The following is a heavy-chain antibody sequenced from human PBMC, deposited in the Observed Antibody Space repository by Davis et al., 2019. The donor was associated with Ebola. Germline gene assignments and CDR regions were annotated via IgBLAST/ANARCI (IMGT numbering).Heavy chain of an antibody. CDR2: ISSSGSII. CDR3: ARGGYVDY. Sequence: GESLKISCAASGFTFSSYEMSWVRQAPGKGLEWVSYISSSGSIIYYADSVKGRFTISRDSAKNSLYLQMNSLRAEDTAVYYCARGGYVDYWGQGTLVTVSS. V-gene: IGHV3-48*03. J-gene: IGHJ4*02. CDR1: GFTFSSYE.